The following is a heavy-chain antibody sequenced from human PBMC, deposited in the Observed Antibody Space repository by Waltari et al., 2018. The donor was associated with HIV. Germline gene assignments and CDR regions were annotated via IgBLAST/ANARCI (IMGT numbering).Heavy chain of an antibody. J-gene: IGHJ6*02. CDR1: GFTVSSTY. Sequence: EVQLVESGGGLVQPGGSLRLSCAASGFTVSSTYMSWVRQAPGKGREWVSVIYSDVSTYYADSVKGRFTISRDNSKNTLYLQMNSLRAEDTAVYYCASGHMTTVTTGYYYYGMDVWGQGTTVTVSS. D-gene: IGHD4-17*01. CDR2: IYSDVST. CDR3: ASGHMTTVTTGYYYYGMDV. V-gene: IGHV3-66*01.